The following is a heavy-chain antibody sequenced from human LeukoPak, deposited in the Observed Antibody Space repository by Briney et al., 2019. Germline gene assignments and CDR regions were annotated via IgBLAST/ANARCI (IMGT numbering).Heavy chain of an antibody. Sequence: GGSLRLSCAASGFRFDSFYMGWIRQVPGKGLDYIALISASGAVPYYAESVKGRFTISRDNAKNSVSLQMNGLSADDTAIYYCARSLIVASEDYWGQGTQVTVSS. J-gene: IGHJ4*02. CDR3: ARSLIVASEDY. D-gene: IGHD3-22*01. CDR2: ISASGAVP. V-gene: IGHV3-11*04. CDR1: GFRFDSFY.